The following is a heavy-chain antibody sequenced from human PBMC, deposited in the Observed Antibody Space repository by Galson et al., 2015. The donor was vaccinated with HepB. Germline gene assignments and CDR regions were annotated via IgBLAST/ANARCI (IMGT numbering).Heavy chain of an antibody. CDR3: ARDQEGTIFGVVIQYYYYYGMDV. D-gene: IGHD3-3*01. Sequence: CAISGDSVSSNSAAWNWIRQSPSRGLEWLGRTYYRSKWYNDYAVSVKSRITINPDTSKNQFSLQLNSVTPEDTAVYYCARDQEGTIFGVVIQYYYYYGMDVWGQGTTVTVSS. V-gene: IGHV6-1*01. J-gene: IGHJ6*02. CDR2: TYYRSKWYN. CDR1: GDSVSSNSAA.